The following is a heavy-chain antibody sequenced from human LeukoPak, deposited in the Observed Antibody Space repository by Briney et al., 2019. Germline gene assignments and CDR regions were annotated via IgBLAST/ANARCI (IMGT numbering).Heavy chain of an antibody. CDR3: ARDGLGGWFDY. Sequence: ASAKLSCKASGGTFSSYAISWVRQAPGQGLELMGGIIPIFGTANYAQKFQGRVTITADKSTSTAYMELSSLRSEDTAVYYCARDGLGGWFDYWGQGTLVTVSS. CDR1: GGTFSSYA. V-gene: IGHV1-69*06. D-gene: IGHD6-19*01. J-gene: IGHJ4*02. CDR2: IIPIFGTA.